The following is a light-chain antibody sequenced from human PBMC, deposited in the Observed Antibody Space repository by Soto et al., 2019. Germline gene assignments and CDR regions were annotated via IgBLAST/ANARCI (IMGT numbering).Light chain of an antibody. CDR2: AAS. V-gene: IGKV1-27*01. J-gene: IGKJ3*01. Sequence: DIQMTQSPSSLSASVGDRVTITCRASQDINNYLAWYQQKPGKPPKLLIYAASTLQSGVPSRFSGGGSGTDFTLTTNSLQPEAVATYYCQRYNNGPPVTFGPGTKV. CDR3: QRYNNGPPVT. CDR1: QDINNY.